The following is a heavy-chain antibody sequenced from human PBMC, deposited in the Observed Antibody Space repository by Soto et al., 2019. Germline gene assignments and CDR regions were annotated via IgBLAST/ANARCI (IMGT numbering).Heavy chain of an antibody. V-gene: IGHV3-15*01. D-gene: IGHD7-27*01. Sequence: GGSLRLSCAASGFTFSNAWMSWVRQAPGKGLEWVGRIKSKTDGGTTDYAAPVKGRFTISRDDSKNTLYLQMNSLKTEDTAVYYCTTDLSRVANWGLYEDWFDPWGQGTLVTVSS. CDR2: IKSKTDGGTT. CDR3: TTDLSRVANWGLYEDWFDP. CDR1: GFTFSNAW. J-gene: IGHJ5*02.